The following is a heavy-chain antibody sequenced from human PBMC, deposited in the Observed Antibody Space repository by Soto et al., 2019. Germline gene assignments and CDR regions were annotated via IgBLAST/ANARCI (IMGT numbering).Heavy chain of an antibody. V-gene: IGHV1-69*13. CDR2: IIPIFGTA. J-gene: IGHJ6*02. Sequence: SVKVSCKASGSTFSSYAISWVRQAPGQGLEWMGGIIPIFGTANYAQKFQGRVTITADESTSTAYMELSSLRSEDTAVYYCARHNYYGSGSYYNVAYYGMDVWGQGTTVTVSS. CDR3: ARHNYYGSGSYYNVAYYGMDV. CDR1: GSTFSSYA. D-gene: IGHD3-10*01.